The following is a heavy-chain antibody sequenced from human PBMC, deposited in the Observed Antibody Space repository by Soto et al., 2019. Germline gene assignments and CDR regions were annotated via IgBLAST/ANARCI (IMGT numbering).Heavy chain of an antibody. CDR1: GGSISSGNYY. CDR3: ARVRDWDSSGYAGPCFDY. Sequence: QVQLQESGPGLVKPSQTLSLTCTVSGGSISSGNYYWSWIRQPPGKGLEWLGYIYYTGSTYYNPSHKTRITLSMHTSIYHFSLQLSSVAAADSPVYYWARVRDWDSSGYAGPCFDYWGQGTLVTVSS. D-gene: IGHD3-22*01. CDR2: IYYTGST. V-gene: IGHV4-30-4*01. J-gene: IGHJ4*02.